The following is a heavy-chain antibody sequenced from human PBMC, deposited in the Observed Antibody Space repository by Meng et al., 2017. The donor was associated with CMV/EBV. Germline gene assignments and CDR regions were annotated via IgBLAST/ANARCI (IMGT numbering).Heavy chain of an antibody. V-gene: IGHV1-58*01. CDR1: GSTFTSSA. J-gene: IGHJ6*02. CDR3: AAEYYDSSGYYYGYYYYYGMDV. D-gene: IGHD3-22*01. CDR2: IVVGSGNT. Sequence: SAKVSCKASGSTFTSSAVQWVRHARGQRLEWIGWIVVGSGNTNYAQKFQERVTITRDMSTSTAYMELSSLRSEDTAVYYCAAEYYDSSGYYYGYYYYYGMDVWGQGTTVTVSS.